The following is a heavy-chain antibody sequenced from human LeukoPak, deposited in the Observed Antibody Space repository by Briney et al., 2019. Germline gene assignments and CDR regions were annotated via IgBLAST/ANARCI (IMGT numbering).Heavy chain of an antibody. Sequence: SETLSPTCTVSGGSISSYYWSWIRQPAGKGLEWIGRIYTSGSTNYNPSLKSRVTMSVDTSKNQFSLKLSSVTAADTAVYYCARENVVVVAATPAVTFDYWGQGTLVTVSS. CDR3: ARENVVVVAATPAVTFDY. CDR1: GGSISSYY. CDR2: IYTSGST. D-gene: IGHD2-15*01. V-gene: IGHV4-4*07. J-gene: IGHJ4*02.